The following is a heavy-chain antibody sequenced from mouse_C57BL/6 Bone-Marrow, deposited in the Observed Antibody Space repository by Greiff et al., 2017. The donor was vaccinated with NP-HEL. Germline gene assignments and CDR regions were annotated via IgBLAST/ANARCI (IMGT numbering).Heavy chain of an antibody. CDR3: ARWYWYFDV. V-gene: IGHV1-54*01. CDR1: GYAFTNYL. J-gene: IGHJ1*03. CDR2: INPGSGGT. Sequence: QVQLKESGAELVRPGTSVKVSCKASGYAFTNYLIEWVKQRPGQGLEWIGVINPGSGGTNYNEKFKGKATLTADKSSSTAYMQLSSLTSEYSAVYFCARWYWYFDVWSTGTTVTVSS.